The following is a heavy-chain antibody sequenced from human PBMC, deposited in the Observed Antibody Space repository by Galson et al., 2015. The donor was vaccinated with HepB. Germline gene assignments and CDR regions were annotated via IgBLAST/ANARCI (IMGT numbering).Heavy chain of an antibody. CDR2: IIPILGIA. D-gene: IGHD6-19*01. J-gene: IGHJ4*02. Sequence: SCKASGGTFSSYTISWVRQAPGQGLEWMGRIIPILGIANYAQKFQGRVTITADKSTSTAYMELSSLRSEDTAVYYCARERRGAVAGRGVIDYWGQGTLVTVSS. CDR1: GGTFSSYT. CDR3: ARERRGAVAGRGVIDY. V-gene: IGHV1-69*04.